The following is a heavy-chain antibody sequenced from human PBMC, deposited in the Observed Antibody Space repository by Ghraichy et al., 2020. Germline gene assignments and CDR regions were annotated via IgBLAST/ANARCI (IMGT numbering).Heavy chain of an antibody. D-gene: IGHD3-3*01. V-gene: IGHV4-39*01. CDR3: AKSKDPTRYDFWSGYSTYSLAV. CDR1: GGSISQTNYY. CDR2: ISYRRGP. J-gene: IGHJ6*02. Sequence: SETLSLTCTVSGGSISQTNYYWGWIRQSPGKGLEWIGSISYRRGPYYNPSLQSRVTMSVDTSKNQFSLRLSSVTAADTAVYYWAKSKDPTRYDFWSGYSTYSLAVWGQGATVTVSS.